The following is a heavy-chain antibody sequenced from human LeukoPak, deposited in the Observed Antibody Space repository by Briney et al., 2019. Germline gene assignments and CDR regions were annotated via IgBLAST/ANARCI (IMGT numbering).Heavy chain of an antibody. CDR2: IQNDGSDK. CDR3: AREGGRAVPGRFDQ. J-gene: IGHJ4*02. CDR1: GINFRSSG. V-gene: IGHV3-30*02. D-gene: IGHD6-13*01. Sequence: GGSLRLSCAASGINFRSSGMHWVRQAPGKGLEWVTFIQNDGSDKYYAASVKGRFTISGDNSKNTVYLHMASLRADDTALYYCAREGGRAVPGRFDQWGQGTLVTVSS.